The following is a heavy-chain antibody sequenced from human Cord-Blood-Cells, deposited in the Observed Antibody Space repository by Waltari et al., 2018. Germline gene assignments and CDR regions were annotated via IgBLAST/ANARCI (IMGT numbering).Heavy chain of an antibody. Sequence: QVQLQQWGAGLLTPSETLSLTCAVYGGSFRGYYWSWIRQPPGKGLAWIGEINHSGSTNYNPSLKSRVTISVDTSKNQFSLKLSSVTAADTAVYYCARGGGIAAAGTYQLNYWGQGTLVTVSS. CDR1: GGSFRGYY. D-gene: IGHD6-13*01. CDR3: ARGGGIAAAGTYQLNY. CDR2: INHSGST. J-gene: IGHJ4*02. V-gene: IGHV4-34*01.